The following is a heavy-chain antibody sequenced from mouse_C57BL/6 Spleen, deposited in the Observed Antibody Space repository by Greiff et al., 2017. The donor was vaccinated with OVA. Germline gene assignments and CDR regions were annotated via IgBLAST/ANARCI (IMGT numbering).Heavy chain of an antibody. CDR2: INYDGSST. J-gene: IGHJ3*01. Sequence: EVKLMESEGGLVQPGSSMKLSCTASGFTFSDYYMAWVRQVPEKGLEWVANINYDGSSTYYLDSLKSRFIISRDNAKNILYLQMSSLKSEDTATYYCARDGIYYYGSSSGGFAYWGQGTLVTVSA. CDR1: GFTFSDYY. CDR3: ARDGIYYYGSSSGGFAY. D-gene: IGHD1-1*01. V-gene: IGHV5-16*01.